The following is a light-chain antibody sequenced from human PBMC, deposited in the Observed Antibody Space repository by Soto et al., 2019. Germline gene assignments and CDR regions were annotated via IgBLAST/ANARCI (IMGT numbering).Light chain of an antibody. V-gene: IGKV3-20*01. CDR2: GAS. CDR1: QSVNSNY. Sequence: EIVLTQSPGTLSLSPGERATLSCRASQSVNSNYLAWYQHQPGQAPRLLIFGASYRATGIPDRFSGSGSGTDFTLTISRLEPEDFAVYYCQQYGSSRWTFGQGTKVDIK. CDR3: QQYGSSRWT. J-gene: IGKJ1*01.